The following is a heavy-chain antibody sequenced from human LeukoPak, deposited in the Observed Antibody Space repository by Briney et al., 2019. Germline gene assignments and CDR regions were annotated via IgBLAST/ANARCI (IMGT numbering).Heavy chain of an antibody. CDR3: ARHWTGGGADCGGDCYPFDY. D-gene: IGHD2-21*02. J-gene: IGHJ4*02. CDR1: GGSISSYY. CDR2: IYYSGNT. V-gene: IGHV4-59*08. Sequence: PSETLSLTCTVSGGSISSYYWSWIRQPPGKGLEWIGYIYYSGNTNYNPSLKSRVTISVDTSKNQVSLKVSSVTAADTAVYYCARHWTGGGADCGGDCYPFDYWGQGTLVTVSS.